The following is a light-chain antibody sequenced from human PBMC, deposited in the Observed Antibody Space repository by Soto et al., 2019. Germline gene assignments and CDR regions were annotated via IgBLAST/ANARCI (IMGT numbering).Light chain of an antibody. V-gene: IGKV3-15*01. CDR1: QSVRNN. J-gene: IGKJ1*01. CDR2: AAS. CDR3: QQYNKWPPWT. Sequence: VVMTPSPATLSVSPVENTTLSCRASQSVRNNLAWYQQKPGLAPRLLISAASTRATGIPARFSGNGSETEFTLTIDNLQSEDYALYYCQQYNKWPPWTFAQGTNVDI.